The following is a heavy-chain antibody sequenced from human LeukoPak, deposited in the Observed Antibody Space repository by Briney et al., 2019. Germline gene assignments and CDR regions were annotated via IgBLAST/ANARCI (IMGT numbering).Heavy chain of an antibody. V-gene: IGHV1-3*01. CDR2: INAGNGNT. Sequence: ASVKVSCKASGYTFTSYAMHWVRQAPGQRLEWMGWINAGNGNTKYSQKFQGRVTITRDTSASTAYMELSSLRSEDTAVYYCARDSGYSSGLVIPLYGMDVWGQGTTVTVS. CDR1: GYTFTSYA. J-gene: IGHJ6*02. D-gene: IGHD6-19*01. CDR3: ARDSGYSSGLVIPLYGMDV.